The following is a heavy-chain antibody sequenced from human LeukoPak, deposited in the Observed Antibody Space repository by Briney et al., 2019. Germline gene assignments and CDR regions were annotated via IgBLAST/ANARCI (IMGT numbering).Heavy chain of an antibody. D-gene: IGHD5-12*01. CDR3: ARGFVDIVATTEHGNWFDP. CDR2: ISYDGGNK. V-gene: IGHV3-30-3*01. CDR1: GFTFSSYA. J-gene: IGHJ5*02. Sequence: GRSLRLSCAASGFTFSSYAMHWVRQAPGKGLEWVAVISYDGGNKYYADSVKGRFTISRDNSKNTLYLQMNSLRAEDTAVYYCARGFVDIVATTEHGNWFDPWGQGTLVTVSS.